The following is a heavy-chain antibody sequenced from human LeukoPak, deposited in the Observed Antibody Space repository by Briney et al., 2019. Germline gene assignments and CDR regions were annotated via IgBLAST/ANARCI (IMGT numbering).Heavy chain of an antibody. CDR3: ARDRPPNIVRGVIRFHYYGMDV. V-gene: IGHV3-74*01. Sequence: ARGSLRLSCAASGFTFSSYWMHWVRQAPGKGLVWVSRINSDGSSTSYADSVQGRFTISRDNAKHTMYLHMNSLRAEDTAVYYCARDRPPNIVRGVIRFHYYGMDVWGQGTTVTVSS. CDR1: GFTFSSYW. CDR2: INSDGSST. J-gene: IGHJ6*02. D-gene: IGHD3-10*01.